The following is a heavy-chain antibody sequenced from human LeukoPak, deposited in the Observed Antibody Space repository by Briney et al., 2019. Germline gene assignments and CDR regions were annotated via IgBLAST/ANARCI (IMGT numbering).Heavy chain of an antibody. CDR3: ARDSTYHYDRSGYYTH. CDR1: GFTFNNYA. CDR2: ISSSSSTI. J-gene: IGHJ4*02. D-gene: IGHD3-22*01. V-gene: IGHV3-48*02. Sequence: GGSLRLSCAASGFTFNNYAMSWVRQAPGKGLEWVSYISSSSSTIYYADSVKGRFTISRDNAKNSLYLQMNSLRDEDTAVYYCARDSTYHYDRSGYYTHWGQGTLVTV.